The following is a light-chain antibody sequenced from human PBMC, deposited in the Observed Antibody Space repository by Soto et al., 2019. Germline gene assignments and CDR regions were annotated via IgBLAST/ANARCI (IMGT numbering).Light chain of an antibody. Sequence: EIVMTQSPATLSVSPGERATLSCRASQSVSSNLAWHQQKPGQAPRLLIYGASTWATGIPARFSGSGSGTEFTLTISSLQSEDFAVYYCQQYNNWPRTFGQGTKV. CDR2: GAS. CDR1: QSVSSN. CDR3: QQYNNWPRT. J-gene: IGKJ1*01. V-gene: IGKV3-15*01.